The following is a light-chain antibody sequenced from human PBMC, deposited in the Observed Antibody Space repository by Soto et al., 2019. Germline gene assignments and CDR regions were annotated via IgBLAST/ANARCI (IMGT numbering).Light chain of an antibody. CDR1: QSVKSN. Sequence: EIVMTQSPATLSVSPGERVTLSCRASQSVKSNLAWYQQKPGQAPRLLTYGASTRATGIPARFSGSGSGTQFTLTISILQSEDFAVYYCQQYDDWITFGQGTRLEIK. J-gene: IGKJ5*01. V-gene: IGKV3-15*01. CDR2: GAS. CDR3: QQYDDWIT.